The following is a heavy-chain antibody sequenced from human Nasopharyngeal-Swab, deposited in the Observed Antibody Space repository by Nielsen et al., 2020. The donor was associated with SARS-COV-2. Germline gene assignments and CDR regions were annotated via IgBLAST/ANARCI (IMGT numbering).Heavy chain of an antibody. Sequence: VRQMPGKGLGWMGLIYPDDSDTRYSPSFQGQVTISADTSISTAYLQWSSLKASDSAMYYCARQGGDGYYFDYWGQGTLVTVSS. CDR2: IYPDDSDT. J-gene: IGHJ4*02. D-gene: IGHD2-21*02. V-gene: IGHV5-51*01. CDR3: ARQGGDGYYFDY.